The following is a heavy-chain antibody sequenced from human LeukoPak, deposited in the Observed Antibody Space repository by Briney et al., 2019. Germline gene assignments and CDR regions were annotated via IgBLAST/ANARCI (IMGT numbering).Heavy chain of an antibody. CDR3: ARGAGDYYDMPGGDY. J-gene: IGHJ4*02. D-gene: IGHD3-22*01. CDR2: INPNSGGT. Sequence: ASVKVSCKASGYTFTSYGISWVRQAPGQGLEWMGWINPNSGGTNYAQKLQGRVTMTTDTSTSTAYMELRSLRSDDTAVYYCARGAGDYYDMPGGDYWGQGTLVTVSS. V-gene: IGHV1-18*01. CDR1: GYTFTSYG.